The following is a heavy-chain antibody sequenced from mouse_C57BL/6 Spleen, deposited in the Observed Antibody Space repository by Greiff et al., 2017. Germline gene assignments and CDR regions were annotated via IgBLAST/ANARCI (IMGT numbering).Heavy chain of an antibody. D-gene: IGHD2-4*01. V-gene: IGHV14-1*01. CDR1: GFNIKDYY. CDR2: IDPEDGDT. Sequence: VQLQQSGAELVRPGASVKLSCTASGFNIKDYYMHWVKQRPEQGLEWIGRIDPEDGDTEYAPKFQGKATMTADTSSNTAYLQLSSRTSEDTAVYYCTTMGDYGQAWFAYWGQGTLVTVSA. J-gene: IGHJ3*01. CDR3: TTMGDYGQAWFAY.